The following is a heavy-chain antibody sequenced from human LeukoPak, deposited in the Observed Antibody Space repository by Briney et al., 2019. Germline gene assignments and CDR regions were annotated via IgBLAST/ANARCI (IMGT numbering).Heavy chain of an antibody. CDR1: GFTFSDYY. D-gene: IGHD3-22*01. V-gene: IGHV3-11*04. J-gene: IGHJ3*02. CDR2: ISSSGSTI. CDR3: ARDRGHYYDSSGLRCAFDI. Sequence: PGGSLRLSCAASGFTFSDYYMSWIRQAPGKGLELVSYISSSGSTIYYADSVKGRFTISRDNAKNSLYLQMNSLRAEDTAVYYCARDRGHYYDSSGLRCAFDIWGQGTMVTVSS.